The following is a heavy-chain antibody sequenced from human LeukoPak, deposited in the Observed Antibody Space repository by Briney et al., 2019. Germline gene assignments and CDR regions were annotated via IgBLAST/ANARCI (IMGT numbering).Heavy chain of an antibody. J-gene: IGHJ4*02. V-gene: IGHV3-7*03. CDR2: IKEDGSII. CDR1: GFTFSNYW. CDR3: ARDSPVLTY. Sequence: GGSLRLSCAASGFTFSNYWMSWVRQAPGKGLEWLANIKEDGSIIRYLDSMKGRFTVSRDNAKNSIYVQMNSLRVEDTAIYFCARDSPVLTYWGQGTLVTVSS.